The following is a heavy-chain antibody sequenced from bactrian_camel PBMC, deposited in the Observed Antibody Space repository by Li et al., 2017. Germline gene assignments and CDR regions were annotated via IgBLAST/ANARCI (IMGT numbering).Heavy chain of an antibody. Sequence: HVQLVESGGGSVQAGGSLRLSCVVSGHSRGSNCVGWYRLPPGRAPAEREGLAVIATRSRRSSYADSAKGRFTISYNNDRDTVYLHMSNLEPEDTAVYYCAALLSTSFTCDLLSTYDYWGQGTQVTVS. V-gene: IGHV3S53*01. CDR3: AALLSTSFTCDLLSTYDY. CDR2: IATRSRRS. D-gene: IGHD3*01. CDR1: GHSRGSNC. J-gene: IGHJ4*01.